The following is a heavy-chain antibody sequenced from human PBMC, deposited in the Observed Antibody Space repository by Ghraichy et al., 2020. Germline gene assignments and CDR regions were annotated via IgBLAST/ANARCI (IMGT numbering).Heavy chain of an antibody. CDR2: IGGSLATI. J-gene: IGHJ3*01. V-gene: IGHV3-48*01. CDR3: ARDIASVAFDF. CDR1: GFTFSLHS. Sequence: GGSLRLSCTASGFTFSLHSINWVRQAPGKGLEWVSFIGGSLATIHYADSVKGRFTISRDNAKNSVFLQMNSLRAEDTAVYYCARDIASVAFDFWGQGTMVTVYS.